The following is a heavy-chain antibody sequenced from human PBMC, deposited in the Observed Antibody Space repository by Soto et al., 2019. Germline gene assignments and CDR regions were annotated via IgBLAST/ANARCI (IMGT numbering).Heavy chain of an antibody. Sequence: PSETLSLTCTVSGASISGFYWSWIRKSAGKGLEWIGRIYATGTTDYNPSLKSRVMMSVDTSKKQFSLKLRSVTAADTAVYYCARQWVYYIGGSCYRDFQKGLTCFDPWGQGTLVTVYS. CDR1: GASISGFY. CDR3: ARQWVYYIGGSCYRDFQKGLTCFDP. CDR2: IYATGTT. D-gene: IGHD2-15*01. V-gene: IGHV4-4*07. J-gene: IGHJ5*02.